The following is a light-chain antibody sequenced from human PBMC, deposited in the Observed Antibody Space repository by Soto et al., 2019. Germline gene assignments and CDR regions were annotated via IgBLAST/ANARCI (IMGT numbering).Light chain of an antibody. CDR3: QQTNTFPST. CDR1: QGISSW. V-gene: IGKV1D-12*01. CDR2: AAS. Sequence: QMTQSPSYLSASVGDRVTITCRASQGISSWLAWYQHKPGKAPKLLIFAASVLQGGVPSRFSSGGSGTDFTLTINGLQPEDFATYYCQQTNTFPSTFGQGTRLDIK. J-gene: IGKJ5*01.